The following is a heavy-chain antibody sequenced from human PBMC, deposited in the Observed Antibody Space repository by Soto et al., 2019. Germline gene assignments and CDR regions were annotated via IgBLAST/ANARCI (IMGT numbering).Heavy chain of an antibody. V-gene: IGHV4-4*02. CDR1: GGSISSRNW. J-gene: IGHJ4*02. Sequence: QVQLQESGPGLVKPSGTLSLTCAVSGGSISSRNWWSWVRQPPGKGLELIGGVYHSGRTNNNPSLQSRVTISADKSKNQFSLEMTSVTAADTAVYYCASRVPEKTCDSWGQGTRGTVSS. CDR2: VYHSGRT. CDR3: ASRVPEKTCDS. D-gene: IGHD2-2*01.